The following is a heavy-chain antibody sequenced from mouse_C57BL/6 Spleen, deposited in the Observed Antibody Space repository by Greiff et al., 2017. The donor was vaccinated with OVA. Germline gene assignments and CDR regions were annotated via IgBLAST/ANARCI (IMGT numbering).Heavy chain of an antibody. V-gene: IGHV1-55*01. D-gene: IGHD2-5*01. Sequence: QVQLQQPGAELVKPGASVKMSCKASGYTFTSYWITWVKQRPGQGLEWIGDIYPGSGSTNYNEKFKSKATLTVDTSSSTAYMQLSSLTSEDSAVYYCARVPAYYSNLYYFDYWGQGTTLTVSS. J-gene: IGHJ2*01. CDR1: GYTFTSYW. CDR2: IYPGSGST. CDR3: ARVPAYYSNLYYFDY.